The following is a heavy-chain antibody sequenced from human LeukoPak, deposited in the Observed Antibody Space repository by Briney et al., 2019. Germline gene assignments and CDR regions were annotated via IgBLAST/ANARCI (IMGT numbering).Heavy chain of an antibody. D-gene: IGHD6-6*01. CDR2: IYYSGSI. Sequence: SETLSLTCTVSGGSISSSSYYWGWIRQHPGKGLEWIGYIYYSGSIYYNPSLKSRVTISVDTSKNQFSLKLSSVTAADTAVYYCARMYSSSLDYYYYYMDVWGKGTTVTVSS. V-gene: IGHV4-31*03. J-gene: IGHJ6*03. CDR1: GGSISSSSYY. CDR3: ARMYSSSLDYYYYYMDV.